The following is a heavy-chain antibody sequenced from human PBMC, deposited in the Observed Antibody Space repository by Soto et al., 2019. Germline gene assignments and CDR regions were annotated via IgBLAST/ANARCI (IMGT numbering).Heavy chain of an antibody. V-gene: IGHV1-69*13. CDR3: ARGSRYYDFWSGYPGPNWFDP. CDR2: IIPIFGTA. CDR1: GGTFSSYA. D-gene: IGHD3-3*01. Sequence: ASVKVSCKASGGTFSSYAISWVRQAPGQGLEWMGGIIPIFGTANYAQKFQGRVTITADESTSTAYMELSSLRSEDTAVYYCARGSRYYDFWSGYPGPNWFDPWGQGTLVTVSS. J-gene: IGHJ5*02.